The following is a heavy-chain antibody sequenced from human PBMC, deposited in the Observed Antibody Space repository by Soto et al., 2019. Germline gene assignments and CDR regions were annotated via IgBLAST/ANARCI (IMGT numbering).Heavy chain of an antibody. Sequence: QVQLQESGPGLVKPSQTLSLTCTVSGGSISSGDYYWSWIRQPPGKGLEWIGYIYYSGSTYYNPSLKSRVTISVDTSKNQFARKLSSVTAADTAVYYCARDEGDDGGGQYYFDYWGQGTLVTVSS. CDR1: GGSISSGDYY. J-gene: IGHJ4*02. V-gene: IGHV4-30-4*01. D-gene: IGHD4-17*01. CDR3: ARDEGDDGGGQYYFDY. CDR2: IYYSGST.